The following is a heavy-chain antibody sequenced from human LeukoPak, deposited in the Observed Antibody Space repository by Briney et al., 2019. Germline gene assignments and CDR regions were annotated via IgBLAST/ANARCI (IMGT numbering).Heavy chain of an antibody. J-gene: IGHJ4*02. D-gene: IGHD4-17*01. CDR3: ARDLGGDYRFDY. CDR2: ISSGSGYI. V-gene: IGHV3-21*01. Sequence: GGSLRLSCAASEFTFSTYSMNWVRQAQGKGLEWVSSISSGSGYIFYADSVKGRFTISRDNAKNSLYLQMNSLRAEDTAVYYCARDLGGDYRFDYWGQGTLVTVSS. CDR1: EFTFSTYS.